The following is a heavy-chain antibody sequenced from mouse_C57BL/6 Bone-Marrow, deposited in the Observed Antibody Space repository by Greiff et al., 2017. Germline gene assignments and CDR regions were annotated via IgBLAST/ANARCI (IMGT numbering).Heavy chain of an antibody. J-gene: IGHJ1*03. CDR1: GYTFTSYW. V-gene: IGHV1-50*01. CDR3: AREGYYGSSYWYFDG. D-gene: IGHD1-1*01. CDR2: IDPSDSYT. Sequence: VQLQQPGAELVKPGASVKLSCKASGYTFTSYWMQWVKQRPGQGLEWIGEIDPSDSYTNYNQKFKGKATLTVDTSSSKAYMQLSSLTSEDSAVYYCAREGYYGSSYWYFDGWGTGTTVTVSS.